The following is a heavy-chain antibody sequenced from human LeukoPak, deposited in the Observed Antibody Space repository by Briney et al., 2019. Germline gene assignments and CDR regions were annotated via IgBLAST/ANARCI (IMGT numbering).Heavy chain of an antibody. CDR3: AKDQEIVVVIKGNWFDP. D-gene: IGHD3-22*01. CDR2: ISSSGSST. CDR1: GFTFSSYA. V-gene: IGHV3-23*01. J-gene: IGHJ5*02. Sequence: GGSLRLSCAASGFTFSSYAMSWVRQAPGKGLEWVSAISSSGSSTYYADSVKGRFTISRDNSKNTLFLQMNSLRAEDTAVYYCAKDQEIVVVIKGNWFDPWGQGTLVTVSS.